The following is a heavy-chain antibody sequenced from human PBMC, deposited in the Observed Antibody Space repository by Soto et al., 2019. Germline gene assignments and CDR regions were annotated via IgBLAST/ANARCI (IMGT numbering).Heavy chain of an antibody. CDR3: ARTPMPEIGDYFDY. V-gene: IGHV4-39*01. D-gene: IGHD2-15*01. J-gene: IGHJ4*02. Sequence: SETLSLTCTVSGGSISSSSYYWGWIRQPRGKGLEWFGSIYYSGSTYYNPSLKSRVTISVDTSKNQFSLKLSSVTAADTAVYYCARTPMPEIGDYFDYWGQGTLVTVSS. CDR2: IYYSGST. CDR1: GGSISSSSYY.